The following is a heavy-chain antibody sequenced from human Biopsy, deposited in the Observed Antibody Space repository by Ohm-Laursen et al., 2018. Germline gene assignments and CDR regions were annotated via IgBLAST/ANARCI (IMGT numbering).Heavy chain of an antibody. Sequence: TLSLTCAVFGKTFSDYQWSWIRQPPGKGLEWIGQINQAGTTNYNPSLKSRVSISADASKYEFSLRLTSVTAADTAVYLCGNEVHGRDYWGLGAQVTVSS. CDR2: INQAGTT. CDR3: GNEVHGRDY. CDR1: GKTFSDYQ. J-gene: IGHJ4*02. V-gene: IGHV4-34*08. D-gene: IGHD2-15*01.